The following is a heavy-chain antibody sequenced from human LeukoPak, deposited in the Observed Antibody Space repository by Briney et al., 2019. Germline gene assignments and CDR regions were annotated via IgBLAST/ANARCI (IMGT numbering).Heavy chain of an antibody. Sequence: ASMKVSCKASGYTFTNYGITWVRQAPGQGLEWMGWINTYNGNTKYAQKVQGRVTMTTDTSTSTGYMGLRNLKYDDTAVYYCARGTTSLDHWGQGTLVTVSS. V-gene: IGHV1-18*01. J-gene: IGHJ4*02. CDR3: ARGTTSLDH. CDR2: INTYNGNT. D-gene: IGHD2-2*01. CDR1: GYTFTNYG.